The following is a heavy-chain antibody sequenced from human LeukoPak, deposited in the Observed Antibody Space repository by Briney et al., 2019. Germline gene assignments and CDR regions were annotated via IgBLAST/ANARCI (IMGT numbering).Heavy chain of an antibody. D-gene: IGHD6-19*01. V-gene: IGHV3-9*01. J-gene: IGHJ4*02. CDR3: AKDISVYSSGWYDY. CDR1: GFTFDDYA. Sequence: GRSLRLSCAASGFTFDDYAMHWVRQAPGKGLEWVSGISWNSGSIGYADSVKGRFTISRDNAKNSLYLQMNSLRAEDTALYYCAKDISVYSSGWYDYWGQGTLVTVSS. CDR2: ISWNSGSI.